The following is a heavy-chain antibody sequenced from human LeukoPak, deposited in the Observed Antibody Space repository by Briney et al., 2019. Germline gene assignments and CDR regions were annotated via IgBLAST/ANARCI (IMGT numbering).Heavy chain of an antibody. CDR2: VSPNSGGT. J-gene: IGHJ4*02. V-gene: IGHV1-2*02. D-gene: IGHD4-17*01. CDR1: GYPFTGYY. Sequence: ASVKVSCKASGYPFTGYYIHWVRQAPGQGLEWMGWVSPNSGGTNYAQKFQGRVTMTGDTSIITAYMELSRLTSDDTAVYYCAREISDYASAYWGQGTLVTVSS. CDR3: AREISDYASAY.